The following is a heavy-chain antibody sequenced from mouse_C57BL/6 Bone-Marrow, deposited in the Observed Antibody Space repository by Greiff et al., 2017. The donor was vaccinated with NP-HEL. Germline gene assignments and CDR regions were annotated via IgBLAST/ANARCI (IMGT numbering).Heavy chain of an antibody. Sequence: VQLQQSGPELVKPGASVKMSCKASGYTFTDYNMHWVKQSHGKSLVWIGYINPNNGGTSYNQKFKGKATLTVNKSYSTAYMELRSLTSEDSAVYYCAREVTTPFAYWGQGTLVTVSA. CDR1: GYTFTDYN. D-gene: IGHD2-2*01. V-gene: IGHV1-22*01. J-gene: IGHJ3*01. CDR2: INPNNGGT. CDR3: AREVTTPFAY.